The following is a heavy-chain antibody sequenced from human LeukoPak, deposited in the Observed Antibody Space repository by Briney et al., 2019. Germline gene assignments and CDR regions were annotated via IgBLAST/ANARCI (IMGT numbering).Heavy chain of an antibody. CDR3: ARGFRGDNFDY. V-gene: IGHV4-38-2*02. CDR2: MYHSGST. J-gene: IGHJ4*02. D-gene: IGHD7-27*01. CDR1: GYSISSAYY. Sequence: SETLSLTCSVSGYSISSAYYWGWIRQPPGKGLEWIGTMYHSGSTNYNPSLKSRVTISVDTSKNQSSLKLSSVTAADTAVYFCARGFRGDNFDYWGQGTLVTVSS.